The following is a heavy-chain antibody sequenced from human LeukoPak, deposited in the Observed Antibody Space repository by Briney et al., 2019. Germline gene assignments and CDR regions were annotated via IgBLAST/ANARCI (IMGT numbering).Heavy chain of an antibody. CDR3: ARALRPRLNSTYYYGSGSYKPRQPEAYYFDY. V-gene: IGHV1-18*01. CDR2: ISAYNGNT. D-gene: IGHD3-10*01. Sequence: ASVKVSCKASGYTFTSYGISWVRQAPGQGLEWMGWISAYNGNTNYAQKLQGRVTMTTDTSTSTAYMELRSLRSDDTAVYYCARALRPRLNSTYYYGSGSYKPRQPEAYYFDYWGQGTLVTVSS. J-gene: IGHJ4*02. CDR1: GYTFTSYG.